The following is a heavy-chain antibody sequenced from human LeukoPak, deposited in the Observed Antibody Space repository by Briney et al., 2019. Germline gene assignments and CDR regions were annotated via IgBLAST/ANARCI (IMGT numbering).Heavy chain of an antibody. CDR1: GFTFSSYI. J-gene: IGHJ4*02. Sequence: RGCPRLSCAASGFTFSSYIMNWVRQAPGEGLGWVPYISSSSSTIYYADSVKGRFTISRDNAKNSLYLQMNSLRAEDTAVYYCARQLRRDLDYWGQGTLVTVSS. V-gene: IGHV3-48*04. CDR2: ISSSSSTI. D-gene: IGHD3-10*01. CDR3: ARQLRRDLDY.